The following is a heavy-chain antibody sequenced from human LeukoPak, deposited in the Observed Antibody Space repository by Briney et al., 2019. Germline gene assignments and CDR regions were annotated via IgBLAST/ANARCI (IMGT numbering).Heavy chain of an antibody. CDR2: IYYSGST. J-gene: IGHJ5*02. D-gene: IGHD3-10*01. CDR1: GGSISSYY. V-gene: IGHV4-59*01. Sequence: PSETLSLTCTVSGGSISSYYWSWIRQPPGKGLEWIGYIYYSGSTNYNPSLKSRVTISVDTSKNQFSLKLSSVTAADTAVYYCARRELMGAYNWFDPWGQGTLVTVSS. CDR3: ARRELMGAYNWFDP.